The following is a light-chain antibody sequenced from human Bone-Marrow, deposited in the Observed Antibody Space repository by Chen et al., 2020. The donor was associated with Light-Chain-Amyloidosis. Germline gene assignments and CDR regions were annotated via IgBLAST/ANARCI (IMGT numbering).Light chain of an antibody. CDR3: QQYDSYPPT. CDR1: QDITNY. Sequence: DIQMTQSPSSLSASVGDRVTITCRASQDITNYLAWFQQRPGKAPKPLISAASSLQSGVPSRFRGSGSKTYFTLTISSLQPEDSATYYCQQYDSYPPTLGQGTKVEIK. CDR2: AAS. J-gene: IGKJ1*01. V-gene: IGKV1-16*01.